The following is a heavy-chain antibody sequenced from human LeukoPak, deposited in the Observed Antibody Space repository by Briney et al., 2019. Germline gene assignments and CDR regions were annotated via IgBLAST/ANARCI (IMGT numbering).Heavy chain of an antibody. J-gene: IGHJ2*01. D-gene: IGHD3-22*01. CDR3: ARGVSYYYDNSGHPGWYFDL. CDR1: GFTFNYYD. CDR2: IRTTGDT. Sequence: GGSLRLSCAVSGFTFNYYDMHWVRQASGKRLEWVSAIRTTGDTHYPDSVKGRFAMSREDAKNSVHLQMNTLRAGDTAVYYCARGVSYYYDNSGHPGWYFDLWGRGTLVTVSS. V-gene: IGHV3-13*01.